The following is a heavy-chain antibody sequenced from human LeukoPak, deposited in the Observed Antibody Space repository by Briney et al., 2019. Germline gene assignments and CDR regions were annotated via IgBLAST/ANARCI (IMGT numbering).Heavy chain of an antibody. Sequence: HTGGSLRLPCAASGFTVSRHYMSWVRQAPGKGLEWVSVIYTGGSTYYADSVKGRFTISRDNSKNTLYLQMNSLRVEDTAVYYCARGCSSGDVTAADYWGQGTLVTVSS. CDR2: IYTGGST. D-gene: IGHD2-21*02. V-gene: IGHV3-66*02. CDR3: ARGCSSGDVTAADY. CDR1: GFTVSRHY. J-gene: IGHJ4*02.